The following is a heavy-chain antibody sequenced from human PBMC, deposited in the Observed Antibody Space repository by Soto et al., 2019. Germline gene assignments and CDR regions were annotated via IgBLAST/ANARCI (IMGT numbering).Heavy chain of an antibody. D-gene: IGHD6-13*01. CDR1: GYTFTTYY. Sequence: QVQLMQSGAEVKKHGASVTVSCKASGYTFTTYYMHCGRQAPGQGLEWMGISNPSGGGTNYAQKFQDRDTMTRDTAKSTVYMQLSSMRSEDKAVYYCSREGRGQQLAGNFDYWGQGTLLTVSS. CDR3: SREGRGQQLAGNFDY. V-gene: IGHV1-46*01. J-gene: IGHJ4*02. CDR2: SNPSGGGT.